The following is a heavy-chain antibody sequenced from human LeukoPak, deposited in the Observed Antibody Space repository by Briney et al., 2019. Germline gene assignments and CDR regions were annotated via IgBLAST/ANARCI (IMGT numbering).Heavy chain of an antibody. J-gene: IGHJ4*02. D-gene: IGHD5-18*01. CDR1: GGSISSGSYY. CDR2: IYTSGST. Sequence: SQTLSLTCTVSGGSISSGSYYWSWIRQPAGKGLEWIGRIYTSGSTNYNPSLKSRVTISVDTSKNQFSLKLSSVTAADTAVYYCARDKITAMVYYFDYWGQGTLVTVSS. CDR3: ARDKITAMVYYFDY. V-gene: IGHV4-61*02.